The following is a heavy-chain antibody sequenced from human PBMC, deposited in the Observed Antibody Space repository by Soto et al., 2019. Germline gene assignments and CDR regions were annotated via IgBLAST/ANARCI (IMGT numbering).Heavy chain of an antibody. D-gene: IGHD5-18*01. CDR2: IIPMFGTA. CDR1: GGTFSTYA. V-gene: IGHV1-69*12. CDR3: ASGIQLWLRRINNGYSG. J-gene: IGHJ4*02. Sequence: QVQLVQSGAEVKKPESSVKVSCKAPGGTFSTYAISLVRQAPGQGLEWMGGIIPMFGTANYPQRFQDRVTITADESTNTVYMGLSSLRSADTAVYLCASGIQLWLRRINNGYSGWGQGTLVTVSS.